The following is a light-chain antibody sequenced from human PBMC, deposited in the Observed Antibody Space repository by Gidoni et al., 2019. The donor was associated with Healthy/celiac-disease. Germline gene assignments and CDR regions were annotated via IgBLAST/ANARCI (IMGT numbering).Light chain of an antibody. Sequence: DIVMTHSPLSLPVTPGEPASISCRSSQSLLHSNGYNYLDWYLQKPGQSPQLLIYLGSNRASGVPDRFSGSGSGTDFTLKISRVEAEDVGVYYCMQARQTPFTFGPGTKVDIK. V-gene: IGKV2-28*01. CDR1: QSLLHSNGYNY. CDR2: LGS. CDR3: MQARQTPFT. J-gene: IGKJ3*01.